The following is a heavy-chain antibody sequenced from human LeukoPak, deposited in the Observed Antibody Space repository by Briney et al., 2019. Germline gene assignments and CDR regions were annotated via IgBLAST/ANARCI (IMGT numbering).Heavy chain of an antibody. CDR3: ARGAAAAAFFDY. CDR1: GGSFSGYY. D-gene: IGHD6-13*01. J-gene: IGHJ4*02. V-gene: IGHV4-34*01. CDR2: INHSGST. Sequence: NPSETLSLTCAVYGGSFSGYYWSWIRQPPGKGLEWIGEINHSGSTNYNPSLKSRVTISVDTSKNQFSLKLSSVTAADTAVYYCARGAAAAAFFDYWGQGTLGTVSS.